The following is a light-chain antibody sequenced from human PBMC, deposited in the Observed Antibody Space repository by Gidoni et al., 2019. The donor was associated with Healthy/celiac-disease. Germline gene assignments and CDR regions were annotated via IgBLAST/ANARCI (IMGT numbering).Light chain of an antibody. V-gene: IGLV2-14*01. Sequence: QSALTQPASVSGSPGQSLTISCTGTSSDVGGYNYVSWYQQHPGKAPKLKIYEVSNRPSGVSNRFSGSKSGNTASLTISGLQAEDEADYYCSSYTSSSTLDVFGTGTKVTVL. CDR1: SSDVGGYNY. CDR2: EVS. J-gene: IGLJ1*01. CDR3: SSYTSSSTLDV.